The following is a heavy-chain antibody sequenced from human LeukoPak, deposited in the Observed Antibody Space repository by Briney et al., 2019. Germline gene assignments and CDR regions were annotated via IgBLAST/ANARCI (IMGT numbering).Heavy chain of an antibody. D-gene: IGHD3-16*01. CDR2: IHYSGTT. CDR1: GGSISNYY. CDR3: ARDSRGGGPDFDY. V-gene: IGHV4-59*01. J-gene: IGHJ4*02. Sequence: SETLSLTCTVSGGSISNYYWAWIRQPPGKGLEWIGYIHYSGTTKYNISLESRVTISLDTSRNRFSLKLSSVTAADTAVYYCARDSRGGGPDFDYWGQGTLVTVSS.